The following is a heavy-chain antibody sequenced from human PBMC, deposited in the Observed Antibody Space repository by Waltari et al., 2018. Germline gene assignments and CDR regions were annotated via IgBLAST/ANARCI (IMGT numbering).Heavy chain of an antibody. CDR1: GGSFSGYY. J-gene: IGHJ6*02. CDR3: ARDRTVTLWVSYYYYGMDV. D-gene: IGHD4-4*01. CDR2: INHSGST. Sequence: QVQLQQWGAGLLKPSETLSLTCAVYGGSFSGYYWSWIRQPPGKGLEWIGEINHSGSTNYNPSLKSRVTISVDTSKNQFSLKLSSVTAADTAVYYCARDRTVTLWVSYYYYGMDVWGQGP. V-gene: IGHV4-34*01.